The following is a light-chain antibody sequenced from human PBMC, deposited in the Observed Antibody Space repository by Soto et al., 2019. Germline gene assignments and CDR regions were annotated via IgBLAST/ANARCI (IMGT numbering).Light chain of an antibody. Sequence: EIVLTQSPATLSLSPGERATLSCRASQSVSSYLAWYQQKPGQAPRLLIYDASNRATGIPARFSGSGSGTDVTLTISSREPEDFAVYYCQQRSNRPPHTFGQGTKLEIK. V-gene: IGKV3-11*01. CDR1: QSVSSY. CDR3: QQRSNRPPHT. CDR2: DAS. J-gene: IGKJ2*01.